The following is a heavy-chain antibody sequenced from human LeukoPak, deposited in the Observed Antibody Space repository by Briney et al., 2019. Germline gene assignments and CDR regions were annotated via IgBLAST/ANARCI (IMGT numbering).Heavy chain of an antibody. CDR2: ISGSGTNT. CDR1: GFTFISYA. Sequence: GGSLRLSCAASGFTFISYAMSLVSQAPGKGLEWVSGISGSGTNTFYADSVKGRFTISRDNSKSTLNLQMNRLRAGDTAVYYCAKTDTGGYHRGNYDFWGQGTLVTVSS. J-gene: IGHJ4*02. D-gene: IGHD2-8*02. CDR3: AKTDTGGYHRGNYDF. V-gene: IGHV3-23*01.